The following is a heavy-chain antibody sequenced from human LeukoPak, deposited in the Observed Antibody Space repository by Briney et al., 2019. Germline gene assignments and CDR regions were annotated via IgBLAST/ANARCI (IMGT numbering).Heavy chain of an antibody. CDR1: GFTFDDYG. CDR3: ARRYCSSTSCHMDV. V-gene: IGHV3-20*01. Sequence: PGGSLRPSCAASGFTFDDYGMSWVRHAPGKGLEWVSGINWNGGSTGYADSVKGRFTISRDNAKNSLYLQMNSLRAEDTALYHCARRYCSSTSCHMDVWGKGTTVTISS. J-gene: IGHJ6*03. D-gene: IGHD2-2*01. CDR2: INWNGGST.